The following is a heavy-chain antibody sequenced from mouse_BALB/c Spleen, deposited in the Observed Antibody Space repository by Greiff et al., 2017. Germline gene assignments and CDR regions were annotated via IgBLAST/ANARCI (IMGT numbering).Heavy chain of an antibody. CDR3: ARWVYYAFAY. CDR2: IYPGDGDT. J-gene: IGHJ3*01. V-gene: IGHV1-80*01. CDR1: GYAFSSYW. Sequence: QVQLQQSGAELVRPGSSVKISCKASGYAFSSYWMNWVKQRPGQGLEWIGQIYPGDGDTNYNGKFKGKATLTADKSSSTAYMQLSSLTSEDSAVYFCARWVYYAFAYWGQGTLVTVSA. D-gene: IGHD1-1*01.